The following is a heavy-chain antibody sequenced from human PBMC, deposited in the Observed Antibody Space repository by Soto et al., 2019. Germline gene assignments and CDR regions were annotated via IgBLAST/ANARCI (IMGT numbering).Heavy chain of an antibody. J-gene: IGHJ4*02. Sequence: SETLSLTCAVYGGSFSGYYWSWIRQPPGKGLEWIGSVFYTGFTSYNPSLESRVSVSVDTSKNQFSLKVSGVSAADTAVYYCATSQKGYNWNYFDHWGQGALVTVSS. CDR1: GGSFSGYY. D-gene: IGHD1-20*01. CDR3: ATSQKGYNWNYFDH. CDR2: VFYTGFT. V-gene: IGHV4-34*12.